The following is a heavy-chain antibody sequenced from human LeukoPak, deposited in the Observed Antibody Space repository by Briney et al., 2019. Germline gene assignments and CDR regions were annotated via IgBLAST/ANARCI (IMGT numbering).Heavy chain of an antibody. V-gene: IGHV1-2*02. D-gene: IGHD3-22*01. CDR3: ARAPTYYYDSSGYYIDY. CDR1: GYTFTAYY. Sequence: ASVKVSCKASGYTFTAYYIHWARQAPGQGLEWMGWINPNSDGTNYAQKFQGRVTVTRDTSISTAYMELSRLRSDDTAVYYCARAPTYYYDSSGYYIDYWGQGTLVTVSS. CDR2: INPNSDGT. J-gene: IGHJ4*02.